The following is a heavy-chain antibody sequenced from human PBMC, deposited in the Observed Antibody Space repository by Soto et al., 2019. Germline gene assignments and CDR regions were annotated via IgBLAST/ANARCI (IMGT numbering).Heavy chain of an antibody. CDR2: IYYSGST. V-gene: IGHV4-31*03. CDR3: ARDLRGVYDFWSGKQDWYYYGMDV. D-gene: IGHD3-3*01. CDR1: GGSISSGGYY. J-gene: IGHJ6*02. Sequence: PSETLSLTCTVSGGSISSGGYYWSWIRQHPGKGLEWIGYIYYSGSTYYNPSLKSRVTISVDTSKNQFSLKLSSVTAADTAVYYCARDLRGVYDFWSGKQDWYYYGMDVWGQGTTVTVSS.